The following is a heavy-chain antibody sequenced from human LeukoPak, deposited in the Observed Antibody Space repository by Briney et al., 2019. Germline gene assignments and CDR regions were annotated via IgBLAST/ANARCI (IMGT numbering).Heavy chain of an antibody. CDR3: AKDGGLEDSSGYYLNWFDP. J-gene: IGHJ5*02. D-gene: IGHD3-22*01. CDR2: IRYDGSNK. Sequence: GGSLRLSCAASGFTFSSYGMHWVRQAPGKGLEWVALIRYDGSNKYYADSVKGRFTISRDNSKNTLYLQMNSLRAEDTAVYYCAKDGGLEDSSGYYLNWFDPWGQGTLVTVSS. CDR1: GFTFSSYG. V-gene: IGHV3-30*02.